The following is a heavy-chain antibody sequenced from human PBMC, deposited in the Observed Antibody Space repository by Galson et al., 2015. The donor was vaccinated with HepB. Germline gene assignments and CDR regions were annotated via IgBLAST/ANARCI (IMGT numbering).Heavy chain of an antibody. CDR2: INPNSGGT. V-gene: IGHV1-2*02. D-gene: IGHD3-22*01. Sequence: SVKVSCKASGYTFTGYYMHWVRQAPGQGLEWMGWINPNSGGTNYAQKSQGRVTMTRDTSISTAYMELSRLRSDDTAVYYCARELPLYYYDSRGGDAFDIWGQGTMVTVSS. CDR1: GYTFTGYY. CDR3: ARELPLYYYDSRGGDAFDI. J-gene: IGHJ3*02.